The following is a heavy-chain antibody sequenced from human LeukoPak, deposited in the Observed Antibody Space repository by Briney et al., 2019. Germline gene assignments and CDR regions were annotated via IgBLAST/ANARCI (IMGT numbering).Heavy chain of an antibody. D-gene: IGHD3-10*01. Sequence: GGSLRLSCAASGFTVSSNYMSWVRQAPGKGLEWVSVIYSGGSTYYADSVKGRFTISRDNSKNTLYLQMNSLRAEDTAVYYCARDRYYYGSGTIDYWGQGTLVTVSS. CDR2: IYSGGST. J-gene: IGHJ4*02. CDR3: ARDRYYYGSGTIDY. V-gene: IGHV3-66*02. CDR1: GFTVSSNY.